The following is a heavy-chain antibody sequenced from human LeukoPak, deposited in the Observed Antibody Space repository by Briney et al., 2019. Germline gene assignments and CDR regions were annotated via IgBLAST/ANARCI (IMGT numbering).Heavy chain of an antibody. Sequence: TLSLTCTVSGDSISSDDYYWSWIRRPAGKRLEWIGRIYIGGRTNYNPSLKSRVTISVDTSKSQFSLKLSSLTAADTAVYYCARVQDYGDYIDYWGQGTLVTVSS. V-gene: IGHV4-61*02. D-gene: IGHD4-17*01. CDR2: IYIGGRT. J-gene: IGHJ4*02. CDR1: GDSISSDDYY. CDR3: ARVQDYGDYIDY.